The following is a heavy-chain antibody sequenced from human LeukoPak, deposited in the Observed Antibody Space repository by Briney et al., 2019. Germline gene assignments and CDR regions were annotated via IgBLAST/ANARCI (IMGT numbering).Heavy chain of an antibody. V-gene: IGHV3-11*01. CDR2: ISSSGSTI. CDR1: GFTFSDYY. CDR3: ARANRANTPMAPLDY. Sequence: PGGSLRLSCAASGFTFSDYYVSWIRQAPGKGLEWVSYISSSGSTIYYADSVKGRFTISRDNAKNSLYLQMNSLRAEDTAVYYCARANRANTPMAPLDYWGQGTLVTVSS. D-gene: IGHD5-18*01. J-gene: IGHJ4*02.